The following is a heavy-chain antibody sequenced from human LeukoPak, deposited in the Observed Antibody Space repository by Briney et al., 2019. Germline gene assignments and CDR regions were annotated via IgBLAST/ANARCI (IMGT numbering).Heavy chain of an antibody. Sequence: SETLSLTCTVSGGSISTYYWSWIRQPPGKGLEWIGYIYYSGSTNYNPSLKSRVTISVDTSKNQFSLKLSSVTAADTAVYYCARADYDILTGYYMPPNNWFDPWGQGTLVTVSS. CDR1: GGSISTYY. D-gene: IGHD3-9*01. V-gene: IGHV4-59*08. J-gene: IGHJ5*02. CDR2: IYYSGST. CDR3: ARADYDILTGYYMPPNNWFDP.